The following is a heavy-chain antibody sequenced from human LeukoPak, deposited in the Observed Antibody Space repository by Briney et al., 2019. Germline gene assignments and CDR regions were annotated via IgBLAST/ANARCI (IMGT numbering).Heavy chain of an antibody. J-gene: IGHJ6*03. Sequence: PSETLSLTCTVSGGSISSYYWSWIRQPPGKGLEWIGEINHSGSTNYNPSLKSRVTISVDTSKNQFSLKLSSVTAADTAVYYCARGLHYYYMDVWGKGTTVTVSS. V-gene: IGHV4-34*01. D-gene: IGHD2-15*01. CDR1: GGSISSYY. CDR3: ARGLHYYYMDV. CDR2: INHSGST.